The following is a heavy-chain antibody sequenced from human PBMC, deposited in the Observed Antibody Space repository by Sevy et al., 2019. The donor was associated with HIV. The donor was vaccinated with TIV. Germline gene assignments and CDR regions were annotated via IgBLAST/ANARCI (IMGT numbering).Heavy chain of an antibody. V-gene: IGHV1-58*01. Sequence: ASVKVSCKASGFTFTSSAVQWVRQARGQRLEWIGWIVVGSGNTNYAQKFQERVTITRDMSTSTAYMELSSLRPEDTAVYYCAADLVTIFGVVTDYYYGMDVWGQGTTVTVSS. CDR1: GFTFTSSA. J-gene: IGHJ6*02. CDR2: IVVGSGNT. D-gene: IGHD3-3*01. CDR3: AADLVTIFGVVTDYYYGMDV.